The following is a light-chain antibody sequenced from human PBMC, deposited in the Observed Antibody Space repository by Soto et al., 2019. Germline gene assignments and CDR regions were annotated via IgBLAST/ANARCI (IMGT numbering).Light chain of an antibody. Sequence: DMQMSQSPSSLSASLGDGVTITCRASQGISNYLAWFQQKPGKPPRSLIYATSSLQSGVPSRFSGSGSGTEFTLTISSLQPDDFATYYCQHYNSYSEAFGQGTKVDIK. V-gene: IGKV1-16*01. CDR2: ATS. CDR1: QGISNY. J-gene: IGKJ1*01. CDR3: QHYNSYSEA.